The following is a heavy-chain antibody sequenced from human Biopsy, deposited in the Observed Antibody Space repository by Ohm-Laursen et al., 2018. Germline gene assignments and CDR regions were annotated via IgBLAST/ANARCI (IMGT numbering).Heavy chain of an antibody. CDR1: GYIFTDHD. Sequence: ASVKVSCNAYGYIFTDHDINWVRQATGQGLEWLGWMNHNRANTGYAQKFQCRITMARNTSIRSAYMELSSLRSEDTAVYYCARMWRNLEWIHYYYYSMDVWGQGTTVTFS. V-gene: IGHV1-8*01. J-gene: IGHJ6*02. D-gene: IGHD3-3*01. CDR3: ARMWRNLEWIHYYYYSMDV. CDR2: MNHNRANT.